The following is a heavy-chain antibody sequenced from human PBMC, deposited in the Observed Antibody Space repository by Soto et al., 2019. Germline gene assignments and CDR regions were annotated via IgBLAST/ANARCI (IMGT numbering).Heavy chain of an antibody. CDR1: GFTFSTYW. J-gene: IGHJ4*02. CDR3: ARDWRDGYNHCFDY. CDR2: IKEDGIAI. Sequence: SLRLSCAASGFTFSTYWMSWVRQAPGKGLEWVANIKEDGIAIYYVDSVKGRFTISRDNAKNSLYLQMSSLRAEDTAVYYCARDWRDGYNHCFDYWGQGALVTVSS. D-gene: IGHD5-12*01. V-gene: IGHV3-7*05.